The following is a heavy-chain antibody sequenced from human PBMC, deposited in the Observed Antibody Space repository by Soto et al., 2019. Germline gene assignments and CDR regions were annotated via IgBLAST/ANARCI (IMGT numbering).Heavy chain of an antibody. CDR2: ISAYNTNT. V-gene: IGHV1-18*04. CDR3: ARERDRSGSNYPFDF. J-gene: IGHJ4*02. D-gene: IGHD1-26*01. CDR1: GYTFFNYG. Sequence: QVQLVQSGGEVKKPGASVKVSCKASGYTFFNYGISWVRQAHGQGLEWMGWISAYNTNTNYAQKPQGRVTMTTDTSTSTAYMELRDLRSDDTAVYYCARERDRSGSNYPFDFWGQGTLVTVSA.